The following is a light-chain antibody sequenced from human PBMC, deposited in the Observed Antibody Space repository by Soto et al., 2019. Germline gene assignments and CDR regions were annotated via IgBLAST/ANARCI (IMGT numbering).Light chain of an antibody. CDR1: SSDVGNYNY. CDR2: HVS. V-gene: IGLV2-14*01. CDR3: SSYTTTSTDV. Sequence: QSALTQPASVSGSPGQSITISCTGTSSDVGNYNYVSWYQQHPGKAPKLMIYHVSYRPSGVSNRFSASKSGNTASLTISGLQAEDEAEYYCSSYTTTSTDVFGTGTKLTVL. J-gene: IGLJ1*01.